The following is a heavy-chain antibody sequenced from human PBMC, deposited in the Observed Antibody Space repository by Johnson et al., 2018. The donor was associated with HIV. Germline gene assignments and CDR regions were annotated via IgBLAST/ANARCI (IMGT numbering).Heavy chain of an antibody. CDR2: INWSGASA. Sequence: VQLVESGGGVVRPGESLGLSCAASEFTFGDYDMAWVRVSPGKGLEWVSGINWSGASAGYADSVKGRFPISRYNGKNSLYLEMNSLRAEDTALYYCARATYYYDLSGYLTRPRAFDVWGQGTMVTVSS. V-gene: IGHV3-20*04. D-gene: IGHD3-22*01. CDR3: ARATYYYDLSGYLTRPRAFDV. J-gene: IGHJ3*01. CDR1: EFTFGDYD.